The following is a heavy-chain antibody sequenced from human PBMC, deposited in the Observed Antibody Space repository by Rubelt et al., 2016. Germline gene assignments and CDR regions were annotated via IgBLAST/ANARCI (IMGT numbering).Heavy chain of an antibody. V-gene: IGHV4-34*01. CDR1: GGSFSGYY. J-gene: IGHJ6*02. CDR2: INHSGST. CDR3: ARLVWWEGGMDV. Sequence: QVQLQQWGAGLLKPSETLSLTCAVYGGSFSGYYWSWIRQPPGKGLEWIGEINHSGSTNYNPSLKSRVTISVDTSKNQFSLKLSSVTAADTAVYYCARLVWWEGGMDVWGQGTTVTVSS. D-gene: IGHD2-8*02.